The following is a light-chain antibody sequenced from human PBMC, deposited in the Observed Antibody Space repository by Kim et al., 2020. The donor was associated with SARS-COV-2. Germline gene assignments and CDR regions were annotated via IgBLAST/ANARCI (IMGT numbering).Light chain of an antibody. CDR1: ISEVGSYDL. Sequence: QSALTQPASVSGSPGQSITISCTGSISEVGSYDLVSWYQQHPGKAPKLMIYDVTKRPSGVSNRFSGSKSGNTASLTISGLQAEDEADYYCCSYAGSDTFVFGTGTKVTVL. V-gene: IGLV2-23*02. J-gene: IGLJ1*01. CDR2: DVT. CDR3: CSYAGSDTFV.